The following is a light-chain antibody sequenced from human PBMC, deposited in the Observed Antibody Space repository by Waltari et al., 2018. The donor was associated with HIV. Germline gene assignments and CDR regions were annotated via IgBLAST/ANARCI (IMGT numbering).Light chain of an antibody. CDR1: ALARQY. CDR2: KDT. Sequence: SFELTQPPSVSVSPGQTARNTCSGDALARQYVYWYQQKPGQAPVVVIYKDTERPSGSPGRFSGSSSGTTVTLTINGVQAEDEADYYCQSADTGGTRVFGSGTKVTVL. J-gene: IGLJ1*01. V-gene: IGLV3-25*03. CDR3: QSADTGGTRV.